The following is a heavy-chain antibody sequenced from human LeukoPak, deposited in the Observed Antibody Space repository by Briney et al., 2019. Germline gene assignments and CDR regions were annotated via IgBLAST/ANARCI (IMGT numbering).Heavy chain of an antibody. Sequence: PSQTQSLTCTVSGGSISIDYYWGWIRQTPGKGPGLEWIGYIFYSGNTNYNASLRSRATISVDTSKNEFSLQLISVTAADTAVYFCARGRSNAFDVWGPGTVVTVSS. CDR1: GGSISIDYY. CDR3: ARGRSNAFDV. D-gene: IGHD5/OR15-5a*01. J-gene: IGHJ3*01. CDR2: IFYSGNT. V-gene: IGHV4-30-4*01.